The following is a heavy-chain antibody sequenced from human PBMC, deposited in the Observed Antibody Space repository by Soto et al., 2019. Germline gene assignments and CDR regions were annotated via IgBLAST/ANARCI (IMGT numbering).Heavy chain of an antibody. CDR3: ASSMKTFGGAISPGAD. J-gene: IGHJ4*02. V-gene: IGHV1-69*06. Sequence: QVQLVQSGAEVKKPGSSVKVSCKASGGTFSSYAISWVRQAPGQGLEWMGGIIPIFGTANYAQKFQGRVTITEDTSTSTAYMELSSVRSEDTAVYYCASSMKTFGGAISPGADWGQGTLVTVYS. D-gene: IGHD3-16*01. CDR1: GGTFSSYA. CDR2: IIPIFGTA.